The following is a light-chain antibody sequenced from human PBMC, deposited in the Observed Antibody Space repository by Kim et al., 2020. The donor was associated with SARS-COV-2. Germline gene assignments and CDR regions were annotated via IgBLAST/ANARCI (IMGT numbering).Light chain of an antibody. J-gene: IGLJ2*01. CDR3: NSRGSNDNVL. CDR2: GKN. V-gene: IGLV3-19*01. Sequence: VALGQTVRSKCQGDSLRSYYATWYQQKPGQAPIVGIYGKNNRPSGIPDRFSGSSSGDTASLTITGTQAGDEADYYCNSRGSNDNVLFGGGTQLTVL. CDR1: SLRSYY.